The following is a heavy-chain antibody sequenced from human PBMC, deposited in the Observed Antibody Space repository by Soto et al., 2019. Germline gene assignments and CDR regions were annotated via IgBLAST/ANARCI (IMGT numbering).Heavy chain of an antibody. CDR2: ISYDGSNK. J-gene: IGHJ4*02. CDR1: EFTFGGNP. Sequence: QVQLVESGGGVVQPGSSWSPPVEPPEFTFGGNPSPWVAQAPAKGLEGVAVISYDGSNKYYADSVKGRFTISRDNSKNTLYLQMNSLRAEDTAVYYCARDRESGEFDYWGQGTLVTVSS. V-gene: IGHV3-30-3*01. D-gene: IGHD4-17*01. CDR3: ARDRESGEFDY.